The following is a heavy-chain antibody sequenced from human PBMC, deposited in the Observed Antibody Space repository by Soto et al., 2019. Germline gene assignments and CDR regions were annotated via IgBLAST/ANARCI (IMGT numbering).Heavy chain of an antibody. CDR1: GDTYTTYF. CDR2: IIPILGTT. CDR3: ARRLSSFYDYVMDI. D-gene: IGHD3-10*01. J-gene: IGHJ6*02. V-gene: IGHV1-69*13. Sequence: GASVKVSCKASGDTYTTYFLSWVRQAPGHGLEWMGGIIPILGTTNYAQKFQGRVTITADESTRTVYIELSSLRSEATAVYYCARRLSSFYDYVMDIWGQGTTVTVSS.